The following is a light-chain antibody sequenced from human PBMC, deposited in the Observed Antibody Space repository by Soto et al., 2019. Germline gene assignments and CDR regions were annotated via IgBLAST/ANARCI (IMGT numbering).Light chain of an antibody. CDR1: QDIRRL. V-gene: IGKV3-11*01. CDR3: QQRIDRPQT. J-gene: IGKJ1*01. CDR2: DAS. Sequence: EIVLTQSPATLSSFPGDRVTLSCRASQDIRRLLAWYQQRPGQAPRLLIHDASTRATGIPARFSGSGSGTDFTLTISSPEPEDSAVYYCQQRIDRPQTFGQGTKVDIK.